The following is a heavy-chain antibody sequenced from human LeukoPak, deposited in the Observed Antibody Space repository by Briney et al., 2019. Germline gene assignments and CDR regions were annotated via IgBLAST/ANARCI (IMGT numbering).Heavy chain of an antibody. CDR2: NSGST. V-gene: IGHV4-39*01. Sequence: SETLSLTCTVSGGSISSSSYYWGWIRQPPGKGLEWIGNNSGSTYYNPSLKSRVTISVDTSKNQFSLTLSSVTAADTAVYYCARHAGQWLDWGQGTLVTVSS. CDR1: GGSISSSSYY. J-gene: IGHJ4*02. CDR3: ARHAGQWLD. D-gene: IGHD6-19*01.